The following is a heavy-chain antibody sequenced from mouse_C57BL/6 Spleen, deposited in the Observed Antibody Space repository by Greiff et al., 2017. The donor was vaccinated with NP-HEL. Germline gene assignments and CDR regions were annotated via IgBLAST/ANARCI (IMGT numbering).Heavy chain of an antibody. J-gene: IGHJ3*01. CDR2: IDPSDSYT. Sequence: VQLQQSGAELVKPGASVKLSCKASGYTFTSYWMQWVKQRPGQGLEWIGEIDPSDSYTNYNQKFKGKATLTVDTSSSTAYLQLSSLTSEASAVYYCARPSYYVSSAFAYWGQGTLVTVSA. CDR3: ARPSYYVSSAFAY. CDR1: GYTFTSYW. V-gene: IGHV1-50*01. D-gene: IGHD1-1*01.